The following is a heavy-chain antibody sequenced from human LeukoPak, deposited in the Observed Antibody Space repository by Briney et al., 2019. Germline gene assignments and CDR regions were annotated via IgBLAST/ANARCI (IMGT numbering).Heavy chain of an antibody. D-gene: IGHD1-26*01. CDR1: GFTFSSYS. Sequence: GGSLRLSCAASGFTFSSYSMNWVRQAPGKGLEWVSSISSSSSYIYYADSVKGRFTISRDNAKNSLYLQMNSLRAEDTAVYYCARDLARSGVAFDYWGQGTLVTVSS. CDR3: ARDLARSGVAFDY. J-gene: IGHJ4*02. V-gene: IGHV3-21*01. CDR2: ISSSSSYI.